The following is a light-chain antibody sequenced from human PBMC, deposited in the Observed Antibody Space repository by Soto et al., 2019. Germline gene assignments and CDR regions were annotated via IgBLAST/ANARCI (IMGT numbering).Light chain of an antibody. CDR3: QQYDNLP. V-gene: IGKV1-33*01. J-gene: IGKJ4*01. Sequence: DIQMTQSPSSLSASVGDRVTITCQASQDISNYLNWYQQKPGKAPKLLNYDASNLETWVPSRFSGSGSGTDFTFTIISLQPEDIATYYCQQYDNLPFGGGTKVEIK. CDR2: DAS. CDR1: QDISNY.